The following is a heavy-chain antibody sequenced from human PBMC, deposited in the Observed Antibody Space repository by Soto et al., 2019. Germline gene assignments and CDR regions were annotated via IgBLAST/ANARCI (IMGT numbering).Heavy chain of an antibody. CDR1: GGSISRSY. J-gene: IGHJ4*02. CDR2: IFYSGST. V-gene: IGHV4-59*01. D-gene: IGHD6-6*01. CDR3: AKDVCGSSDS. Sequence: QVHLQESGPGLVKPSETLSLNCSVSGGSISRSYWSWVRQPPGKGLEWIGYIFYSGSTSYHPSLESRVTISLDTSKNHFSPTLKSVTAADTAVYYCAKDVCGSSDSWCQGTLVTVSS.